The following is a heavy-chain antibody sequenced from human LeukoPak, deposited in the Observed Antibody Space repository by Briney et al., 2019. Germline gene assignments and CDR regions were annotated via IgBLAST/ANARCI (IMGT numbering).Heavy chain of an antibody. V-gene: IGHV3-48*03. CDR1: GFTLSSYE. CDR2: ISSSGSTI. D-gene: IGHD3-9*01. CDR3: ARRELRYFDWLRAFDI. Sequence: PGGSLRLSCAASGFTLSSYEMNWVGQAPGKGLEWVSYISSSGSTIYYADSVKGRFTISRDNAKNSLYLQMNSLRAEDTAVYYCARRELRYFDWLRAFDIWGQATMVTVSS. J-gene: IGHJ3*02.